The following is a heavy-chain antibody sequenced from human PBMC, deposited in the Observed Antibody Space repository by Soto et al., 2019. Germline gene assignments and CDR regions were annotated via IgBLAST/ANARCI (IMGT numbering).Heavy chain of an antibody. D-gene: IGHD3-3*01. CDR1: GFTFTSYA. V-gene: IGHV3-30-3*01. CDR2: ISNDGSNY. CDR3: ARGTTLAIFDYGMDV. J-gene: IGHJ6*02. Sequence: QVQLVEAGGGVVQPGRSLRLSCAASGFTFTSYAMHWVRQAPGKGLEWVAVISNDGSNYYYADSVSGRFTISRDNTKNTLFLQMSSLRGEDSGVYYCARGTTLAIFDYGMDVWGQGTTVTVSS.